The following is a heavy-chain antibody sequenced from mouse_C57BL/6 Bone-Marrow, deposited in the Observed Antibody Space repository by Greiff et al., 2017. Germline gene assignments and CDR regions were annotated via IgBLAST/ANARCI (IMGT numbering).Heavy chain of an antibody. CDR1: GFTFSSYA. J-gene: IGHJ2*01. V-gene: IGHV5-9-1*02. CDR3: TRVYYYGSSYYFDY. D-gene: IGHD1-1*01. Sequence: EVKVVESGEGLVKPGGSLKLSCAASGFTFSSYAMSWVRXTPEKRLEWVAYISSGGDYIYYADTVKGRFTISRDNARNTLYLQMSSLKSEDTAMYYCTRVYYYGSSYYFDYWGQGTTLTVSS. CDR2: ISSGGDYI.